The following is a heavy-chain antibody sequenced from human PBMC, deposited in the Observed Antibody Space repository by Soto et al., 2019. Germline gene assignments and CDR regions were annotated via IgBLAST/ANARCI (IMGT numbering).Heavy chain of an antibody. CDR3: ARDWTHYDSSGPGDY. V-gene: IGHV1-3*01. Sequence: GPAVKFSGKADGYTFTSYPMHCVRQAPGQGLEWMGWINAGNGDTKYSQKFQGRVTITRDTSAITAYMELSSLRSEDTAVYYCARDWTHYDSSGPGDYWGQGTQVTVSS. J-gene: IGHJ4*02. CDR2: INAGNGDT. D-gene: IGHD3-22*01. CDR1: GYTFTSYP.